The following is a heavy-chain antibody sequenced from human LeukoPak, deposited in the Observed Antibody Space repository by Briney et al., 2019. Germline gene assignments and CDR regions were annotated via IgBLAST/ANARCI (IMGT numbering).Heavy chain of an antibody. CDR3: AKRGVVIRVILVGFHKEAYYFES. CDR2: ISDSGGST. V-gene: IGHV3-23*01. D-gene: IGHD3/OR15-3a*01. Sequence: PGGSLRLSCAVSGITLNNYGMTWVRQAPGKGLEWVAGISDSGGSTKYADSVKGRFTISRDNPKNTLYLQMNSLRAEDTAVYFCAKRGVVIRVILVGFHKEAYYFESWGQGVLVTVSS. CDR1: GITLNNYG. J-gene: IGHJ4*02.